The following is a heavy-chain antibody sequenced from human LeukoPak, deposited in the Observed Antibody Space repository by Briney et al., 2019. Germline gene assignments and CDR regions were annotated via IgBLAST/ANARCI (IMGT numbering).Heavy chain of an antibody. CDR2: INHSGST. CDR3: ARGGGSSWYGGYFDY. J-gene: IGHJ4*02. Sequence: SETLSLTCAVYGGSFSGYYWSWIRQPPGKGLEWIGEINHSGSTNYNPSLKSRVTISVDTSKNQFSLKLSSVTAADTAVYYCARGGGSSWYGGYFDYWGQGTLVTVSS. CDR1: GGSFSGYY. V-gene: IGHV4-34*01. D-gene: IGHD6-13*01.